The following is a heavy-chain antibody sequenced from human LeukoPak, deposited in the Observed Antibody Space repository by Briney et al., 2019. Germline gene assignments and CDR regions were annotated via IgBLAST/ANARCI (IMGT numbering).Heavy chain of an antibody. Sequence: PSEALSLTCTVSGGSISSGSYYWSWIRQPAGKGLEWIGRIYTSGSTNYNPSLKSRVTISVDTSKNQFSLKLSSVTAADTAVYYCARDGGSYRYFDYWGQGTLVTVSS. CDR2: IYTSGST. D-gene: IGHD1-26*01. CDR3: ARDGGSYRYFDY. J-gene: IGHJ4*02. V-gene: IGHV4-61*02. CDR1: GGSISSGSYY.